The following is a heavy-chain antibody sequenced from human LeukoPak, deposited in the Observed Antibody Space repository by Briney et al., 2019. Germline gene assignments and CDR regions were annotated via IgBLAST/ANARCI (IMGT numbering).Heavy chain of an antibody. J-gene: IGHJ4*02. Sequence: SETLSLTCTVSGGSISSGGYYWSWIRQHPGKGLEWIGYIYYSGSTYYNPSLKSRVTISVDTSKNQFSLKLSSVTAADTAAYYCASSGGRTYANWGQGTLVTVSS. CDR3: ASSGGRTYAN. V-gene: IGHV4-31*03. CDR2: IYYSGST. D-gene: IGHD2-2*01. CDR1: GGSISSGGYY.